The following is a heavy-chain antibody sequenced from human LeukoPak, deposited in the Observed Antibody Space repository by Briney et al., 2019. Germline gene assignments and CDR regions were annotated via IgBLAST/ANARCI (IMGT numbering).Heavy chain of an antibody. V-gene: IGHV3-30-3*01. CDR3: ARDFWAFGELFYFDY. CDR2: ISYDGSNK. CDR1: GFTFSSYA. D-gene: IGHD3-10*01. Sequence: PGRSLRLSCAASGFTFSSYAMHWVRQAPGKGLGWVAVISYDGSNKYYADSVKGRFTISRDNSKNTLYLQMNSLRAEDTAVYYCARDFWAFGELFYFDYWGQGTLVTVSS. J-gene: IGHJ4*02.